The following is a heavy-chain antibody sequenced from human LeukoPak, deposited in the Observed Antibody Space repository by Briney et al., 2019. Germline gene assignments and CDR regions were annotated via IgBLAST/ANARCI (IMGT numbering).Heavy chain of an antibody. J-gene: IGHJ4*02. V-gene: IGHV3-30*04. D-gene: IGHD4-11*01. CDR3: ARDDYSNYSFDY. Sequence: GGSLRLSCAASGFTFSSYAMHWVRQAPGKGREWLAVISYDGSNKYYADSVKGRSTISRDNSKNTLYLQMNSLRAEDTAVYYCARDDYSNYSFDYWGQGTLVTVSS. CDR2: ISYDGSNK. CDR1: GFTFSSYA.